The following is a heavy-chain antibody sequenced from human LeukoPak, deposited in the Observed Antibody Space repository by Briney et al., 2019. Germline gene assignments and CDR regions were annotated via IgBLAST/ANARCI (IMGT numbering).Heavy chain of an antibody. V-gene: IGHV3-15*01. CDR3: TTNDAFDI. CDR2: IKTKTDGEPT. Sequence: PGGSLRLPCAASGFTFSNAWMNWVRQAPGKRLEWVGRIKTKTDGEPTDYAAPVKGRFTIPRDDSKNTLYLQMNSLKTEDTAMYYCTTNDAFDIWGQGTAVTVSS. J-gene: IGHJ3*02. CDR1: GFTFSNAW.